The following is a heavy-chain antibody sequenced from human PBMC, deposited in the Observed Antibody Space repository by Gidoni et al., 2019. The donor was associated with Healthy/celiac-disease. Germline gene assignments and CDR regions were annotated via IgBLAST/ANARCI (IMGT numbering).Heavy chain of an antibody. D-gene: IGHD1-26*01. CDR1: GFPFSSYA. V-gene: IGHV3-23*01. CDR3: AKASSRADY. CDR2: ISGSGGST. J-gene: IGHJ4*02. Sequence: EVQLLEAGGGLVQPGGSMRPSCAASGFPFSSYAMSWVRQAPGKGLEWVSAISGSGGSTYYADSVKGRFTISRDNSKNTLYLQMNSLRAEDTAVYYCAKASSRADYWGQGTLVTVSS.